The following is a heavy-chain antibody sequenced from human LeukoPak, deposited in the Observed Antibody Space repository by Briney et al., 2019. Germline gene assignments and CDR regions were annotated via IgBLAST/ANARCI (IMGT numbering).Heavy chain of an antibody. CDR1: GFTFSSYG. CDR2: ISGSSIYI. D-gene: IGHD3-22*01. J-gene: IGHJ4*02. CDR3: ARALYDSSGYYFDY. V-gene: IGHV3-21*01. Sequence: GGTLRLSCAASGFTFSSYGMSWVRQAPGKGLEWVSSISGSSIYINYADSVKGRFTISSDNAKNSLYLQMNSLRAEDTAVYYCARALYDSSGYYFDYWGQGTLVTVSS.